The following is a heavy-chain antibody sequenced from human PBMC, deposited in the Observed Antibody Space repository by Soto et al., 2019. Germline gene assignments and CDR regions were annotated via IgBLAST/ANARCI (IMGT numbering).Heavy chain of an antibody. CDR1: GYTFSTYG. CDR3: ARDTNNFFDY. V-gene: IGHV1-18*01. D-gene: IGHD2-2*01. Sequence: QVQLVQSGAEVKKPGASVKVSCKASGYTFSTYGISWVRQAPGQGLEWMGWISGYTGNTNYAQRLQGRVTMTTDTSTRTVYIELRSLRSDDTAVYYCARDTNNFFDYWGQGTLVTVSS. J-gene: IGHJ4*02. CDR2: ISGYTGNT.